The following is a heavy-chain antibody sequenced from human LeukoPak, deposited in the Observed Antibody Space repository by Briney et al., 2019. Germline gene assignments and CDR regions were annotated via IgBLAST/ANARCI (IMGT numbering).Heavy chain of an antibody. CDR2: ISSSSSYI. Sequence: GGSLRLSCAASGFTFSSYSMNWVRPAPGKRLEWVSSISSSSSYIYYADSVKGRFTISRDNAKNSLYLQMNSLRAEDTAVYYCARDRSGGYYYYYYMDVWGKGTTVTVSS. CDR1: GFTFSSYS. D-gene: IGHD1-26*01. V-gene: IGHV3-21*01. J-gene: IGHJ6*03. CDR3: ARDRSGGYYYYYYMDV.